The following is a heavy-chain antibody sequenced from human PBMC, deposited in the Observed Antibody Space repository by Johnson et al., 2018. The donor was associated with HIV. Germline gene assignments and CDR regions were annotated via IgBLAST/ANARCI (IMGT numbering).Heavy chain of an antibody. CDR1: GFTFSSYG. V-gene: IGHV3-30*02. Sequence: QVQLVESGGGVVQPGGSLRLSCAASGFTFSSYGMHWVRQAPGKGLEWVAFIRYDGSNKYYADSVKGRFTISRDNSKNTLYLQMNSLRAEDTAVYYCAKEDYYGSGSYDAFDIWGQGTMVIVSS. D-gene: IGHD3-10*01. CDR2: IRYDGSNK. CDR3: AKEDYYGSGSYDAFDI. J-gene: IGHJ3*02.